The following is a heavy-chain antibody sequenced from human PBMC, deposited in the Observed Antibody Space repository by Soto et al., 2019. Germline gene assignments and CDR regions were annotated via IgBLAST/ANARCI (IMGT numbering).Heavy chain of an antibody. V-gene: IGHV5-51*01. J-gene: IGHJ4*02. CDR2: IYPGDSDT. Sequence: PGESLKISCKGSGYSFTSYWIGWVRQMPGKGLEWMGIIYPGDSDTRYSPSFQGQVTISADKSISTAYLQWSSLKASDTAMYYCARNLKGYYDILTGYYKGIGDYWGQGTLVTVSS. CDR1: GYSFTSYW. D-gene: IGHD3-9*01. CDR3: ARNLKGYYDILTGYYKGIGDY.